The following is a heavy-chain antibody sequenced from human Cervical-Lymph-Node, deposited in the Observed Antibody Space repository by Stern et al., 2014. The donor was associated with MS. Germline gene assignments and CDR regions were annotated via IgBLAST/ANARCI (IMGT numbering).Heavy chain of an antibody. D-gene: IGHD4-11*01. CDR1: GFTFSDYY. CDR2: ISSSGSTI. J-gene: IGHJ6*02. V-gene: IGHV3-11*01. Sequence: MQLVESGGGLVKPGGSLRLSCAASGFTFSDYYMSWILQAPGKGLAWVSYISSSGSTIYYADSVKGRFTISRDNAKNSLYLQMNSLRAEDTAVYYCAREGTVNRYYYYYGMDVWGQGTTVTVSS. CDR3: AREGTVNRYYYYYGMDV.